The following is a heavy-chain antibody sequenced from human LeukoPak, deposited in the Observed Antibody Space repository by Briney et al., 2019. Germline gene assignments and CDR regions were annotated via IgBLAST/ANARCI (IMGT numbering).Heavy chain of an antibody. CDR3: ARDLSGVTGYTYGRGIDY. J-gene: IGHJ4*02. D-gene: IGHD5-18*01. Sequence: GGSLRLSCVASGFTFTRYWMTWVRQAPGTGLELVANIKEDGSEKYYVDSVKGRFTISRDNAKTSLYLQMNSLRAEDTAVYYCARDLSGVTGYTYGRGIDYWGQGTLVTVSS. CDR2: IKEDGSEK. CDR1: GFTFTRYW. V-gene: IGHV3-7*01.